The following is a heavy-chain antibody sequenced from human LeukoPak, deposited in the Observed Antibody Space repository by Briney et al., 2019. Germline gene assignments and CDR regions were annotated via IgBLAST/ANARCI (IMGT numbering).Heavy chain of an antibody. J-gene: IGHJ4*02. D-gene: IGHD5-12*01. CDR3: ARQGWWLRVFDY. Sequence: SETLSLTCGVYGWSFSGYYWSWIRQPPGKGLEWIGEINHSGSTNYNPSLKSRVTISVDTSKNQFSLKLSSVTAADTAVYYCARQGWWLRVFDYWGQGTLVTVSS. V-gene: IGHV4-34*01. CDR1: GWSFSGYY. CDR2: INHSGST.